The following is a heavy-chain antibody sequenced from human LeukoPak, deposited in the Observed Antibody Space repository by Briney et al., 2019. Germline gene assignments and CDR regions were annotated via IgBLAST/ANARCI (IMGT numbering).Heavy chain of an antibody. CDR3: ARIFGYSSIYYFEY. D-gene: IGHD6-13*01. V-gene: IGHV3-7*01. Sequence: GGSLRLSCAASGFTFSNYAMHWVRQAPGKGLEWVANIKQDGSEKYYVDSVKGRFTLSRDSAKNSLYLQMNSLRAEDTAVYYCARIFGYSSIYYFEYWGQGTLVTVSS. J-gene: IGHJ4*02. CDR2: IKQDGSEK. CDR1: GFTFSNYA.